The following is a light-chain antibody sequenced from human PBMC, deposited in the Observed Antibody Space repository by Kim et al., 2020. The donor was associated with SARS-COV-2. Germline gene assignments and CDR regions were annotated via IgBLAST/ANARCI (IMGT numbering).Light chain of an antibody. Sequence: ASVGDGDTVTCRASQGVSDNLAWFQQKPGKVPKRLIYAASSLQSGVPSRFSGSGSGTEFTLTISSLQPEDFATYYCLQHKSYPLTFGGGTKVEIK. CDR3: LQHKSYPLT. CDR1: QGVSDN. J-gene: IGKJ4*01. CDR2: AAS. V-gene: IGKV1-17*03.